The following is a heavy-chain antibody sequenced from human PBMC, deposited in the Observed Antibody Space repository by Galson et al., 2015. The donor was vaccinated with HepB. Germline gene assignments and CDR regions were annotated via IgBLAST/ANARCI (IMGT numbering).Heavy chain of an antibody. V-gene: IGHV1-46*01. D-gene: IGHD4-23*01. CDR1: GYTFSSYY. Sequence: SVKVSCKASGYTFSSYYIHWVPQAPGQGLQWMAIINPSGGSTSYAQKFQGRVTMTRDTSTSTVYMELSSLRSEDTAVYYCARGGSNKRYYFDYWGQGTLVTVSS. CDR3: ARGGSNKRYYFDY. J-gene: IGHJ4*02. CDR2: INPSGGST.